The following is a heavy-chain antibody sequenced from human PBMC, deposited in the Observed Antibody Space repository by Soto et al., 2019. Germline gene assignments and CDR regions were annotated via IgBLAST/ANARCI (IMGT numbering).Heavy chain of an antibody. CDR3: TRGSSTPP. CDR2: SRNRGNNYVT. CDR1: GFTLSDHY. V-gene: IGHV3-72*01. J-gene: IGHJ5*02. Sequence: GGSLRLSCEGSGFTLSDHYMDWVRQAPGKGLEWVGRSRNRGNNYVTEYAASVKGRFTISRDDSKNSVHLQMNSLKTEDTAVYYCTRGSSTPPWGQGTLVTVS. D-gene: IGHD2-15*01.